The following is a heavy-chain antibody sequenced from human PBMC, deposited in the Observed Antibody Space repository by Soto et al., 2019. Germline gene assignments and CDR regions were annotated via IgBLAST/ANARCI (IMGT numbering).Heavy chain of an antibody. V-gene: IGHV1-69*06. CDR3: ARGFDDSGIVVVPAATPWYYGMDV. Sequence: QVQLVQSGTEVKKPGSSVKVSCKASGGTLSNNAISWVRQAPGQGLEWMGGIIPLSATTNYAQKFQGRVTITADRSTSTAYMELTSLTSEDTAVYYCARGFDDSGIVVVPAATPWYYGMDVWGQGTTVTVSS. J-gene: IGHJ6*02. D-gene: IGHD2-2*01. CDR1: GGTLSNNA. CDR2: IIPLSATT.